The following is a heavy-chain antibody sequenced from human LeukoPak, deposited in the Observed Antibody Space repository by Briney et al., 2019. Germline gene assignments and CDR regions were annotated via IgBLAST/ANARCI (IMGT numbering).Heavy chain of an antibody. Sequence: SQTLSLTCAISGDSISSNSAAWSWIRQSPSRGLEWLGRTYYRSKWYNDYALSVKSRITINPDTSKSQFSLQLKSVTPEDTAVYYCASGSDGFHVWGQGTMVTVSS. V-gene: IGHV6-1*01. D-gene: IGHD5-12*01. J-gene: IGHJ3*01. CDR1: GDSISSNSAA. CDR3: ASGSDGFHV. CDR2: TYYRSKWYN.